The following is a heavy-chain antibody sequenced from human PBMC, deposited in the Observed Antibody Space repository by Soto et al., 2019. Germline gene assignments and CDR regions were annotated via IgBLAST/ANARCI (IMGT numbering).Heavy chain of an antibody. CDR2: IGTAGDT. J-gene: IGHJ6*02. Sequence: PGGSLRLSCAASGFTFSSYDMHWVRQATGKGLEWVSAIGTAGDTYYPGSVKGRFTISRENAKNSLYPQMNSLRAEDTAVYYCARVKASSSWYRYYYYGMDVWGQGTTVTVSS. V-gene: IGHV3-13*01. CDR3: ARVKASSSWYRYYYYGMDV. CDR1: GFTFSSYD. D-gene: IGHD6-13*01.